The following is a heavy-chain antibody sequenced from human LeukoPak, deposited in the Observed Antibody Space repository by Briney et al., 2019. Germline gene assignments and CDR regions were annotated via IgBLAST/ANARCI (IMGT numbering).Heavy chain of an antibody. CDR3: THSSGTG. Sequence: GRSLRLSCAASGFTFDDYAMHWVRQAPGKGPEWVSGISWNSGSIGYADSVKGRFTISRDNAKNSLYLQMNSLRAEDTALYYCTHSSGTGWGQGTLVTVSS. CDR2: ISWNSGSI. J-gene: IGHJ4*02. V-gene: IGHV3-9*01. D-gene: IGHD6-19*01. CDR1: GFTFDDYA.